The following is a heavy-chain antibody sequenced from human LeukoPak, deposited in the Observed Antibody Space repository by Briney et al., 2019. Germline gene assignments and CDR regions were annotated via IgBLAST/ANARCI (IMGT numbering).Heavy chain of an antibody. J-gene: IGHJ4*02. CDR1: GFTFSSYW. CDR2: FNSDGSST. CDR3: ARGGYYYDNSGYSYSLGY. V-gene: IGHV3-74*01. Sequence: PGGSLRLSCAASGFTFSSYWMHWVRQAPGKGLVWVSRFNSDGSSTSYADSVKGRFTISRDNAKNTLYLQMNSLRAEDTAVYYCARGGYYYDNSGYSYSLGYWGQGTLVTVSS. D-gene: IGHD3-22*01.